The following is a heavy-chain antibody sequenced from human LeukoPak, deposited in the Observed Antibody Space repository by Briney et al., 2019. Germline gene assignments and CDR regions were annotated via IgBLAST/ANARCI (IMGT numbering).Heavy chain of an antibody. J-gene: IGHJ4*02. CDR3: ASDFTGRDDY. CDR1: GFTFSSYW. CDR2: MNTDGSRT. Sequence: GGSLRLSCAASGFTFSSYWMHWVRQAPGKGLVWVSRMNTDGSRTDYADSVRGRFTISRDNAWNTLYLQMNSLGVEDTAVYFCASDFTGRDDYWGQRTLVTVSS. V-gene: IGHV3-74*01. D-gene: IGHD7-27*01.